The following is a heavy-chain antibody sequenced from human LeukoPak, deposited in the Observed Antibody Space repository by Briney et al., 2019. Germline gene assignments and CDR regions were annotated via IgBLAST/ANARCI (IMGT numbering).Heavy chain of an antibody. V-gene: IGHV4-39*07. CDR1: GGSISSSSYY. J-gene: IGHJ5*02. D-gene: IGHD1-26*01. Sequence: SETLSLTCTVSGGSISSSSYYWGWIRQPPGKGLEWIGSIYYSGSTYYNPSLKSRVTISVDTSKNQFSLKLSSVTAADTAVYYCARLENFKVGAWGQGTLVTVSS. CDR2: IYYSGST. CDR3: ARLENFKVGA.